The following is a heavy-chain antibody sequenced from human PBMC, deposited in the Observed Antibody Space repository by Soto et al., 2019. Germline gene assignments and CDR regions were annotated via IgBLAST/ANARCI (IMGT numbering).Heavy chain of an antibody. J-gene: IGHJ3*02. Sequence: ASVKVSCKASGYTFTGYYMHWVRQAPGQGLEWMGWISAYNGNTNYAQKFQGWVTMTRDTSISTAYMELSRLRSDDTAVYYCARAETYYYDSSGLPAFDIWGQGTTVTVSS. V-gene: IGHV1-2*04. CDR1: GYTFTGYY. CDR3: ARAETYYYDSSGLPAFDI. CDR2: ISAYNGNT. D-gene: IGHD3-22*01.